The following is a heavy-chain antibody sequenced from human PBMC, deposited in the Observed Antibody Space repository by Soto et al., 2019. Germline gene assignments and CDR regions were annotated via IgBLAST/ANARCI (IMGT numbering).Heavy chain of an antibody. CDR2: IKQDGSQK. CDR1: GFAFGSYC. D-gene: IGHD3-10*01. J-gene: IGHJ4*02. V-gene: IGHV3-7*02. CDR3: FKDSALNYIDN. Sequence: GVSLRLSCVASGFAFGSYCMSWVRQAPGKGLEWVANIKQDGSQKWYVDSVKGRFTISRDNAKSSLYLQMNSLRAEDTAVYYCFKDSALNYIDNLGQETLLTISS.